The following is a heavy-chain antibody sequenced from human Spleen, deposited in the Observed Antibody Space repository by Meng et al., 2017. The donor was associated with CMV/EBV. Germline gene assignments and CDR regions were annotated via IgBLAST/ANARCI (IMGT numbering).Heavy chain of an antibody. J-gene: IGHJ5*02. CDR1: YTCTSYG. D-gene: IGHD2-2*02. CDR3: ARGPYCSSTSCYRGRFDP. CDR2: ISAYNVNT. Sequence: YTCTSYGITWVRQAPGQGLEWMGWISAYNVNTNYAQKLQGRVTMTTDTSTSTAYMELRSLRSEDTAVYYCARGPYCSSTSCYRGRFDPWGQGTLVTVSS. V-gene: IGHV1-18*01.